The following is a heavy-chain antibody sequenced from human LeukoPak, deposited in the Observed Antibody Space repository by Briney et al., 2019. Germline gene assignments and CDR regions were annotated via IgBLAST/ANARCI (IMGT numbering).Heavy chain of an antibody. D-gene: IGHD3-3*01. V-gene: IGHV1-69*05. Sequence: SSVKVSCKASGGTFSSYAISWVRQAPGQGLEWMGGITPIFGTAKYAQKVQGRVAMSTDESKSTVYMELSSLRSEDSAVYYCARQGGITVFGVAQPGGAFDIWGQGTMVTVSS. CDR2: ITPIFGTA. CDR3: ARQGGITVFGVAQPGGAFDI. CDR1: GGTFSSYA. J-gene: IGHJ3*02.